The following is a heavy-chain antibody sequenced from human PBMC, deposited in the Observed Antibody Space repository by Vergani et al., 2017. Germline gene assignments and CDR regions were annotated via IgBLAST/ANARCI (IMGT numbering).Heavy chain of an antibody. D-gene: IGHD6-19*01. V-gene: IGHV4-39*01. Sequence: QLQLQESAPGLVKPSATLSLTCSVSGASIRSRNYYWGWLRQPPGKGLEWIASIYYSGSTYYNPSLKSRVTISVDTSKNQFSLKLSSVTAADTDVYFCARHSTVEWLVKLGWIDPGGQGILVTVSS. J-gene: IGHJ5*02. CDR3: ARHSTVEWLVKLGWIDP. CDR2: IYYSGST. CDR1: GASIRSRNYY.